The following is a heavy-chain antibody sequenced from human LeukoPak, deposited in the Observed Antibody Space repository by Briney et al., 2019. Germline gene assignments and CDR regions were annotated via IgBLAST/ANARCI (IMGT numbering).Heavy chain of an antibody. CDR2: IYYSGST. Sequence: ASEILSLTCTVSGGSISSGGYYWSWIRQHPGKGLEWIGSIYYSGSTNYNPSLQGRVTISLDTSRNQFSLKLSSVTAADTAVYYCASGDNDPLFDYWGQGTLVTVSS. V-gene: IGHV4-31*03. CDR1: GGSISSGGYY. CDR3: ASGDNDPLFDY. D-gene: IGHD1-1*01. J-gene: IGHJ4*02.